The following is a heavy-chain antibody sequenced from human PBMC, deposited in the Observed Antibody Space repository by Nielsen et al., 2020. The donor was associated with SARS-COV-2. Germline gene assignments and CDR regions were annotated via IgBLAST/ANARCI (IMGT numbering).Heavy chain of an antibody. D-gene: IGHD1-26*01. Sequence: GESLKISCKASGYSFTGYWIGWVRQVPGNGLEWMAVIFPGDSETRYNPSIQGRVTISADKSITTAYLQWSSLRASDTAMYYCARPLVGLTPLDAFDAWGQGTMVTVSS. V-gene: IGHV5-51*03. CDR1: GYSFTGYW. CDR2: IFPGDSET. J-gene: IGHJ3*01. CDR3: ARPLVGLTPLDAFDA.